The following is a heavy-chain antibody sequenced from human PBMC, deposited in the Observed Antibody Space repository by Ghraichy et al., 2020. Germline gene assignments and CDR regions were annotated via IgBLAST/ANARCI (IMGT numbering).Heavy chain of an antibody. Sequence: SETLSLTCTVSGGSISSTYYWGWIRQPPGKGLEWIGLIYYSGSTYYNPSLQSRVTISLDTSKNQFSLKLSSVTAADTALYYCARISDYGGYYFDYWGQGTLVTFSS. V-gene: IGHV4-39*01. D-gene: IGHD4-17*01. CDR3: ARISDYGGYYFDY. J-gene: IGHJ4*02. CDR1: GGSISSTYY. CDR2: IYYSGST.